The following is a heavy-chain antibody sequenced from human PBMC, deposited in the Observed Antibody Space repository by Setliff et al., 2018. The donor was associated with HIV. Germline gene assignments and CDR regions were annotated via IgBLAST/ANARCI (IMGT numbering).Heavy chain of an antibody. CDR2: IKQDGSEK. Sequence: GGSLRLSCAASGFTLSNYWMSWVRQAPGKGLEWVAIIKQDGSEKYYVDSVKGRFTISRDNAKNSLFLQMNSLRAEDTALYYCARDFSGGHYHDYWGQGTLVTVSS. CDR3: ARDFSGGHYHDY. J-gene: IGHJ4*02. V-gene: IGHV3-7*01. D-gene: IGHD2-15*01. CDR1: GFTLSNYW.